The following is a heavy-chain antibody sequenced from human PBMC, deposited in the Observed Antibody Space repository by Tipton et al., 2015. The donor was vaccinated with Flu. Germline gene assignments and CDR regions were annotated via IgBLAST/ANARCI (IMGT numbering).Heavy chain of an antibody. CDR3: GRDILPWHIDV. CDR1: GFTFSRYA. CDR2: ISDGGGRT. V-gene: IGHV3-23*01. Sequence: SLRLSCAASGFTFSRYAMSWVRQAPGKGLEWVSGISDGGGRTYYTDSVKGRFSIARDNSKDTLYLQMNSLRAEDTAVYYCGRDILPWHIDVWGRGTLVTVSS. J-gene: IGHJ2*01.